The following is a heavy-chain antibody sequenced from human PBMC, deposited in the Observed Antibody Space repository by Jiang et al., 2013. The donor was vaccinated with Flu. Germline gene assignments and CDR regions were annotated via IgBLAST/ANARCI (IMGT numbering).Heavy chain of an antibody. CDR1: GYTFTSYA. D-gene: IGHD3-10*01. V-gene: IGHV1-3*01. Sequence: SGAEVKKPGASVKVSCKASGYTFTSYAMHWVRQAPGQRLEWMGWINAGNGNTKYSQKFRGRVTITRDTSASTAYMELSSLRSEDTAVYYCARDRFTMVRGVIGPAFDYWGQGTLVTVSS. CDR3: ARDRFTMVRGVIGPAFDY. J-gene: IGHJ4*02. CDR2: INAGNGNT.